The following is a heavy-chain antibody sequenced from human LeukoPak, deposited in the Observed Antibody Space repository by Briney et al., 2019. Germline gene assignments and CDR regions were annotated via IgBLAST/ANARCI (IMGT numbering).Heavy chain of an antibody. D-gene: IGHD2-21*02. CDR1: GFTFSSYE. CDR3: ARDFGGDRGYSDL. J-gene: IGHJ2*01. Sequence: GGSLRLSCVASGFTFSSYEMNWVRQAPGEGLEWVSYISSSGSSLKYADSVKGRFTISRDNAKNSLYLQMDSLRAEDTAVYYCARDFGGDRGYSDLWGRGTLVTVSS. V-gene: IGHV3-48*03. CDR2: ISSSGSSL.